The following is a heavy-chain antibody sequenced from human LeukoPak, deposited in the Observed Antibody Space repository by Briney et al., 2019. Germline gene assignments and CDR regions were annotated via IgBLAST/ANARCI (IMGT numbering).Heavy chain of an antibody. CDR2: IYHSGST. CDR1: GGSISSGGYS. V-gene: IGHV4-30-2*01. J-gene: IGHJ4*02. CDR3: ARVDDYGGKGLDY. Sequence: SQTLSLTCAVSGGSISSGGYSWRWIRQPPGKGLEWIGYIYHSGSTYYNPSLKSRVTISVDRSKNQFSLKLSSVTAADTAVYYCARVDDYGGKGLDYWGQGTLVTVSS. D-gene: IGHD4-23*01.